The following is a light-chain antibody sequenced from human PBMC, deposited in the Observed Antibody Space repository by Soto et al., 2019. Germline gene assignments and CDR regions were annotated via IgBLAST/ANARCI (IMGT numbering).Light chain of an antibody. V-gene: IGKV3-20*01. CDR1: QSFSGSY. CDR2: ATS. J-gene: IGKJ1*01. Sequence: EIVLTQSPGTLSLSPGERATLSCRASQSFSGSYLAWYQQKPGQAPRLLIYATSRRATGIPGRFSGSASETHFTLTISSLEPEDFAVYYCHHYGSAPWTFGQGTKVEIK. CDR3: HHYGSAPWT.